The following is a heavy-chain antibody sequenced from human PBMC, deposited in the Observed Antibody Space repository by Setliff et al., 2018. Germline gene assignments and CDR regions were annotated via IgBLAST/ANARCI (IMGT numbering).Heavy chain of an antibody. CDR1: GGSIRSTDHY. Sequence: SETLSLTCTVSGGSIRSTDHYWSWIRQRPGKGLEWIGYIYYSGSTYYNPSLKSRVIILRDISKNQFSLKLNSVTAADTAVYYCARGLPALGVKTFDIWGQGTMVTVSS. V-gene: IGHV4-31*03. CDR2: IYYSGST. J-gene: IGHJ3*02. D-gene: IGHD3-22*01. CDR3: ARGLPALGVKTFDI.